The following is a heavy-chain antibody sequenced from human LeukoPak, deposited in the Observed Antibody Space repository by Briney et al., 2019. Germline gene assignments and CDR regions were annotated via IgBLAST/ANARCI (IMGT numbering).Heavy chain of an antibody. V-gene: IGHV4-31*03. CDR1: GGSISSGGYY. CDR3: ARTPRSYYYYYGMDV. CDR2: IYYSGST. Sequence: PSQTLSLTRTVSGGSISSGGYYWSWIRQHPGKGLEWIGYIYYSGSTYYNPSLKSRVTISVDTSKNQFSLKLSSVTAADAAVYYCARTPRSYYYYYGMDVWGQGTTVTVSS. J-gene: IGHJ6*02. D-gene: IGHD2-15*01.